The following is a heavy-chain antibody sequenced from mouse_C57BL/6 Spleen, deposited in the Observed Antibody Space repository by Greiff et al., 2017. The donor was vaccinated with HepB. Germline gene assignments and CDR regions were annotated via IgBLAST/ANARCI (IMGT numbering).Heavy chain of an antibody. CDR3: DAYYSNYPYYFDY. D-gene: IGHD2-5*01. CDR1: GYTFTDYN. V-gene: IGHV1-22*01. CDR2: INPNNGGT. Sequence: EVQLQQSGPELVKPGASVKMSCKASGYTFTDYNMHWVKQSHGKSLEWIGYINPNNGGTSYNQKFKGKATLTLNKSSSTAYMELRSLTSEDSAVYYCDAYYSNYPYYFDYWGQGTTLTVSS. J-gene: IGHJ2*01.